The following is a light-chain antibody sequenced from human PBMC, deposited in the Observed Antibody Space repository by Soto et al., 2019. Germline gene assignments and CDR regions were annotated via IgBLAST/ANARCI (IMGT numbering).Light chain of an antibody. CDR3: SSYTSSSTPNWV. CDR1: SSDVGGYNY. CDR2: EVS. V-gene: IGLV2-14*01. Sequence: QSALTQPASVSGSPGQSITISCTGTSSDVGGYNYVSWYQQHPGKAPKLMIYEVSNRPPGVSNRFSGSKSGNTASLTISGLQAEDEADYYCSSYTSSSTPNWVFGGGTKLTVL. J-gene: IGLJ3*02.